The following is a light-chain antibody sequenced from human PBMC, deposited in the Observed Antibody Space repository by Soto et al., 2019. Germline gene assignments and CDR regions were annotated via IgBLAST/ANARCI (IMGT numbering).Light chain of an antibody. Sequence: ETVSTQSPGTLSLSPGERATLFCRASRSVSSSYLAWYQQKPGQAPRLLIYGASSRATGIPDRFSGSGSGTDFTLTISRLEPEDFAVYYCQQYVNSPPSWTFGQGTKVEIK. CDR1: RSVSSSY. CDR3: QQYVNSPPSWT. CDR2: GAS. J-gene: IGKJ1*01. V-gene: IGKV3-20*01.